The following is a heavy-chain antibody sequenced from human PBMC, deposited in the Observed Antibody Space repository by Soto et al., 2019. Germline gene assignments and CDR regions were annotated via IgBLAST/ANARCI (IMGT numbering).Heavy chain of an antibody. J-gene: IGHJ4*02. CDR3: AGGQYYFDY. V-gene: IGHV3-30*03. CDR1: GFPFSSYG. CDR2: ISYDGSNK. Sequence: QVQLVESGGGVVQPGRSLRHSCAASGFPFSSYGMHWVRQAPGKGLEWVAHISYDGSNKHYTDSVKGRFTISRDNSKNMLYLQMSSLRAEDTAVYYCAGGQYYFDYCGQGTRVSVSS. D-gene: IGHD2-15*01.